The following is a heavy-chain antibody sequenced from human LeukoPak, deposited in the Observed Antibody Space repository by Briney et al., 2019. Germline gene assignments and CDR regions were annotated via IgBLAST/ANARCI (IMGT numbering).Heavy chain of an antibody. CDR2: ISYDGSNK. Sequence: GGSLRLSCAASGFTFSSYGMHWVRQAPVQGLESVPFISYDGSNKYYADSVKGRFTISRDNSKNTLYLQMNSLRAEDTAVYYCVFVQAEDGIRDFDWLSTRNYYYGMDVWGQGTTVTVSS. V-gene: IGHV3-30*03. J-gene: IGHJ6*02. D-gene: IGHD3-9*01. CDR3: VFVQAEDGIRDFDWLSTRNYYYGMDV. CDR1: GFTFSSYG.